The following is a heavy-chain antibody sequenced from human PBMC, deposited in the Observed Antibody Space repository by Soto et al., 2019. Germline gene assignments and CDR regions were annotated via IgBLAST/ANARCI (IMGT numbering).Heavy chain of an antibody. CDR3: AGPYCSGGSCYRFEAFDI. Sequence: GESLKISCKGSGYSFTSYWISWVRQMPGKGLERMGRIDPSDSYTNYSPPFQGHVTISADKSISTAYLQWSSLNASDTAMYYCAGPYCSGGSCYRFEAFDIWAQGTMVT. CDR1: GYSFTSYW. J-gene: IGHJ3*02. V-gene: IGHV5-10-1*01. CDR2: IDPSDSYT. D-gene: IGHD2-15*01.